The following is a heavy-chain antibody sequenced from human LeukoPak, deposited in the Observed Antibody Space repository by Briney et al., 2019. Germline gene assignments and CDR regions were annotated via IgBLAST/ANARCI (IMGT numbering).Heavy chain of an antibody. CDR2: IIPIFGTA. CDR1: GGTFISYA. CDR3: AFSMAAFYYYYYYMDV. Sequence: GSSVKVSSKASGGTFISYAISWVRRAPGQGLEWMGGIIPIFGTANYAQKFQGRVTITTDESTSTAYMELSSLRSEDTAVYYCAFSMAAFYYYYYYMDVWGKGTTVTVSS. D-gene: IGHD6-6*01. V-gene: IGHV1-69*05. J-gene: IGHJ6*03.